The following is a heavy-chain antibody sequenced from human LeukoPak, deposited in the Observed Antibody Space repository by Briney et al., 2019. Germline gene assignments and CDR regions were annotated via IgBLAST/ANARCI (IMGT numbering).Heavy chain of an antibody. D-gene: IGHD3-22*01. Sequence: PSETLSLTCTVSGGSITSSSYYWGWVRQPPGKGLEWIGRIYTSGSTNYNPSLKSRVTMSVDTSKNQFSLKLSSVTAADTAVYYCARDTYYYDSSGYLYYYGMDVWGQGTTVTVSS. J-gene: IGHJ6*02. CDR1: GGSITSSSYY. CDR3: ARDTYYYDSSGYLYYYGMDV. CDR2: IYTSGST. V-gene: IGHV4-39*07.